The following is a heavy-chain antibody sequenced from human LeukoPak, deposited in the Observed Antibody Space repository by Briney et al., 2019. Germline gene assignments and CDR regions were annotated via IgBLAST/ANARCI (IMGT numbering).Heavy chain of an antibody. V-gene: IGHV1-69*05. CDR3: ASDVQPPGRAAAGRGSESDY. CDR2: IIPIFGTA. J-gene: IGHJ4*02. Sequence: SVKVSCKASGGTFSSYAISWVRQAPGQGLEWMGGIIPIFGTANYAQKFQGRVTITTDESTSTAYMELSSLRSEDTAVYYCASDVQPPGRAAAGRGSESDYWGQGTLVTVSS. D-gene: IGHD6-13*01. CDR1: GGTFSSYA.